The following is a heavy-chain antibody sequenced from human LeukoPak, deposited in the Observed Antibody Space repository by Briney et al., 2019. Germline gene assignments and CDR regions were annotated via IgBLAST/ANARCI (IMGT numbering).Heavy chain of an antibody. Sequence: GGSLRLSCAASGFTFSSYAMHWVRQAPGKGLEWVAVISYDGSNKYYADSVKGRFTISRDNSKNTLYLQMNSLRAEDTAVYYRARDDYDFWSGHTENYYYYGMDVWGQGTTVTVSS. CDR3: ARDDYDFWSGHTENYYYYGMDV. CDR2: ISYDGSNK. V-gene: IGHV3-30-3*01. J-gene: IGHJ6*02. D-gene: IGHD3-3*01. CDR1: GFTFSSYA.